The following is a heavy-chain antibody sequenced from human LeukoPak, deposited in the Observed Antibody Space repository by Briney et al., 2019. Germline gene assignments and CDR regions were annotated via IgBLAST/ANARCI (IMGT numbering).Heavy chain of an antibody. CDR3: AKGGVYSGYDLSFEY. CDR2: IRGRGNYV. J-gene: IGHJ4*02. V-gene: IGHV3-23*01. CDR1: GFTFSSYA. D-gene: IGHD5-12*01. Sequence: GGSLRLSCAASGFTFSSYAMSWVRQAPGKGLEWVSSIRGRGNYVYYADSVKGRFTISRDKSKNTLYLQMNSLRADDTAVYYCAKGGVYSGYDLSFEYWGQGALVTVSS.